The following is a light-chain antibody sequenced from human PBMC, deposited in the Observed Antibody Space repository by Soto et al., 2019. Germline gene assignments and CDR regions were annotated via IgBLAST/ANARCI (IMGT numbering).Light chain of an antibody. CDR2: GGF. CDR1: QNLRNK. J-gene: IGKJ3*01. V-gene: IGKV3-15*01. Sequence: IVLTQSPGTLSVSPGERVILSCRASQNLRNKLAWYQQKPCQAPRLLIYGGFTRVTGIPARFSGSASGTEFTLTINSLQSEDFAIYYCQHHNAWPLTFRPGTKLDLK. CDR3: QHHNAWPLT.